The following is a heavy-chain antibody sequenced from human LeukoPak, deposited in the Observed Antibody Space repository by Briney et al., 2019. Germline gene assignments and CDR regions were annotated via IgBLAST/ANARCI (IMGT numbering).Heavy chain of an antibody. CDR3: ARDILPWLAPGTLDY. Sequence: GRSLRLSCVASGFTFSSYAMHWVRQAPGKGLEWVAVISYDGSNKYYADSVKGRFTISRDNSKNTLYLQMNSLRAEDTAVYYCARDILPWLAPGTLDYWGQGTLVTVSS. V-gene: IGHV3-30-3*01. J-gene: IGHJ4*02. D-gene: IGHD6-19*01. CDR2: ISYDGSNK. CDR1: GFTFSSYA.